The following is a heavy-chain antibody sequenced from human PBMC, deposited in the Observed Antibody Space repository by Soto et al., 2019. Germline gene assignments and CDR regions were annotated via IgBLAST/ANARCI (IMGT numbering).Heavy chain of an antibody. CDR2: IIPILGIA. Sequence: QVQLVQSGAEVKKPGSSVKVSCKASGGTFSSYTISWVRQAPGQGLECMGRIIPILGIANYAQKFQGRVTLTADKSTSTAEMELSSLRSEDTAVYYGARDLHSSGCIDYWGQGTLVTVSS. V-gene: IGHV1-69*08. D-gene: IGHD6-19*01. J-gene: IGHJ4*02. CDR3: ARDLHSSGCIDY. CDR1: GGTFSSYT.